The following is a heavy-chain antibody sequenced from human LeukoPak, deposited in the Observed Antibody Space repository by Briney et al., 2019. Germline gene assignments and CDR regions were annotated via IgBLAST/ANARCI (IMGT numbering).Heavy chain of an antibody. J-gene: IGHJ5*02. Sequence: GGSLRLSCAASGFTFSSYWMSWVRQAAGKGLEWVANIKQDGSEKYYVDSVKGRFTISRDNAKNSLYLQMNSLRAEDTAVYYCARDTVFRQNWFDPWGQGTLVTVS. CDR3: ARDTVFRQNWFDP. V-gene: IGHV3-7*01. CDR1: GFTFSSYW. CDR2: IKQDGSEK. D-gene: IGHD4-11*01.